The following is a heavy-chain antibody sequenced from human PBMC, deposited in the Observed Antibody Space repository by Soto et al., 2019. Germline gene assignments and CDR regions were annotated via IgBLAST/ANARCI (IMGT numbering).Heavy chain of an antibody. CDR1: GYTFTNYG. CDR2: ISGYNGNT. Sequence: ASVKVSCKASGYTFTNYGISWVRQAPGQGLEWMGWISGYNGNTKYAQKLQGRVTMTTDTSTSTAYMELRSLRSDDTAVYYCARGVGSGTYYNQYNWFDPWGQGTLVTVSS. J-gene: IGHJ5*02. V-gene: IGHV1-18*01. CDR3: ARGVGSGTYYNQYNWFDP. D-gene: IGHD3-10*01.